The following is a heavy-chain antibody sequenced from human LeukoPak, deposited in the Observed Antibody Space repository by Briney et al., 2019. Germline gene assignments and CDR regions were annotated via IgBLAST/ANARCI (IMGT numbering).Heavy chain of an antibody. CDR3: ARASYYYGSGSRYYYYMDV. CDR2: IKQDGSEK. J-gene: IGHJ6*03. V-gene: IGHV3-7*01. Sequence: GGSLRLSCAASGFIFSSYWMSWVRQAPGKGLEWVANIKQDGSEKYYVDSVKGRFTISRDNAKNSLYLQMNSLRAEDTAVYYCARASYYYGSGSRYYYYMDVWGKGTTVTISS. D-gene: IGHD3-10*01. CDR1: GFIFSSYW.